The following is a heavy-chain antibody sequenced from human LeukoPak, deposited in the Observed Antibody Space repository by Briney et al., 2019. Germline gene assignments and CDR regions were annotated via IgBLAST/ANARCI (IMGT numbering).Heavy chain of an antibody. CDR3: ARGPRLYCSSTSCYTSNWFDP. V-gene: IGHV1-8*01. CDR2: MNPNSGNT. J-gene: IGHJ5*02. CDR1: GYTFTSYD. Sequence: ASVKVSCKASGYTFTSYDINWVRQATGQGLEWMGWMNPNSGNTGYAQKFQGRVTMTRNTSISTAYMELSSLRSEDTAVYYCARGPRLYCSSTSCYTSNWFDPWGQGTLVIVSS. D-gene: IGHD2-2*02.